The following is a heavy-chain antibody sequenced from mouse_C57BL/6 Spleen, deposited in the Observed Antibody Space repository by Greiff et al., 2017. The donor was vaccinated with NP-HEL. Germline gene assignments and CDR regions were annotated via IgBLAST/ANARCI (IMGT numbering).Heavy chain of an antibody. D-gene: IGHD2-5*01. J-gene: IGHJ3*01. Sequence: QVQLKESGAELVKPGASVKLSCKASGYTFTEYTIHWVKQRSGQGLEWIGWFYPGSGSIKYNEKFKDKATLTADKSSSTVYMELSRLTSEDSAVYFCARHEVRSNYERTWFAYWGQGTLVTVSA. CDR3: ARHEVRSNYERTWFAY. CDR2: FYPGSGSI. V-gene: IGHV1-62-2*01. CDR1: GYTFTEYT.